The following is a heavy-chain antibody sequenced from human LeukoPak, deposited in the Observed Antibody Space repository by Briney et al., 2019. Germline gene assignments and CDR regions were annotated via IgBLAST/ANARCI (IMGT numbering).Heavy chain of an antibody. CDR1: GGSFSGYY. CDR3: ARGRVSSSSWYSTYYYYFYMDV. V-gene: IGHV4-34*01. J-gene: IGHJ6*03. CDR2: INHSGST. Sequence: SETLSLTCAVYGGSFSGYYWSWIRQPPGKGLEWIGEINHSGSTNYNPSLKSRVTISVDTSKNHFSLELSSVTAADTAVYFCARGRVSSSSWYSTYYYYFYMDVWGKGTTVTVSS. D-gene: IGHD6-13*01.